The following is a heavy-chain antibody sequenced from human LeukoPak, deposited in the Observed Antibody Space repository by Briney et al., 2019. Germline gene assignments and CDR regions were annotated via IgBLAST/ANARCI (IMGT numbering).Heavy chain of an antibody. J-gene: IGHJ4*02. CDR2: ISAYNGNT. D-gene: IGHD6-19*01. CDR3: ARDEPYSSGWYYFDY. CDR1: GYTFTSYG. V-gene: IGHV1-18*01. Sequence: ASVKVSCKASGYTFTSYGISWVRQAPGQGLEWMGWISAYNGNTHYAQKLQGRVTMTTDTSTNTAYMELRSLRSDDTAVYYCARDEPYSSGWYYFDYWGQGTLVTVSS.